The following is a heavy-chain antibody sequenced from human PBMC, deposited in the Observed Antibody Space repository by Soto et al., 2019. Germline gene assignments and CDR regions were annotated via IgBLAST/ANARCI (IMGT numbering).Heavy chain of an antibody. J-gene: IGHJ4*02. D-gene: IGHD1-1*01. CDR3: ARERTGTRGGDY. CDR2: ISAYNGNT. V-gene: IGHV1-18*01. Sequence: ASVKVSCKASGYTFTSYGISWVRQAPGQGLEWMGWISAYNGNTNYAQKLQGRVTMTMNTSISTAYMELSSLRSEDTAVYYCARERTGTRGGDYWGQGTLVTVSS. CDR1: GYTFTSYG.